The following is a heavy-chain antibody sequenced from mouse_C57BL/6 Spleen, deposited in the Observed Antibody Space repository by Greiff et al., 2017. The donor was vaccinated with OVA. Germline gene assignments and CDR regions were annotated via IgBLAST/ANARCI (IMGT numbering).Heavy chain of an antibody. D-gene: IGHD2-4*01. CDR2: IDPETGGT. CDR3: TRKGIYYDYDGDY. V-gene: IGHV1-15*01. Sequence: VQLQQSGAELVRPGASVTLSCKASGYTFTDYEMHWVKQTPVHGLEWIGAIDPETGGTAYNQKFKGKAILTADKSSSTAYMELRSLTSEDSAVYYCTRKGIYYDYDGDYWGQGTTLTVSS. CDR1: GYTFTDYE. J-gene: IGHJ2*01.